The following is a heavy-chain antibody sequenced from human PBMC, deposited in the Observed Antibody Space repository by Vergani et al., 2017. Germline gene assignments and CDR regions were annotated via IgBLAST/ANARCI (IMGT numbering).Heavy chain of an antibody. Sequence: QVQLQESGPGLVRPSETLSLTCTVSDYSISSGYYWGWIRQPPGKGLEWIGSIYYSGSTYYNPSLKSRVTISVDTSKNQFSLKLSSVTAADTAVYYCARQGKVRGVALDYWGQGTLVTVSS. CDR1: DYSISSGYY. CDR3: ARQGKVRGVALDY. V-gene: IGHV4-38-2*02. J-gene: IGHJ4*02. D-gene: IGHD3-10*01. CDR2: IYYSGST.